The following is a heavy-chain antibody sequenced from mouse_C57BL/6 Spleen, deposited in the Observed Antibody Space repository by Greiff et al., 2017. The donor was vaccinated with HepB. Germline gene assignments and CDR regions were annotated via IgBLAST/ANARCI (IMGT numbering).Heavy chain of an antibody. CDR3: ARLEDI. V-gene: IGHV2-9*02. J-gene: IGHJ2*01. CDR1: GFSLTSYG. Sequence: VKLVESGPGLVAPSQSLSITCTVSGFSLTSYGVHWVRQPPGKGLEWLGVIWAGGSTNYNSALMSRLSISKENSKSQVFLTMNSLQTDDTAMYYCARLEDIWGQGTTLTVSS. CDR2: IWAGGST. D-gene: IGHD1-3*01.